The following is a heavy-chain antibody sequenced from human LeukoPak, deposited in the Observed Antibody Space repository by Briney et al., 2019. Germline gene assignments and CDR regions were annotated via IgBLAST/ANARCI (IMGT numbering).Heavy chain of an antibody. CDR2: IHHSGST. D-gene: IGHD7-27*01. CDR3: ARRGNWGLFDY. CDR1: GYSVSGAYY. Sequence: SETLSLTCTVSGYSVSGAYYWGWIRQPPGKGLEWIGNIHHSGSTDYNPSLKSRLTISVDTSKNQFSLKLCSVAATDTAVYYCARRGNWGLFDYWGQGTLVTVSS. J-gene: IGHJ4*02. V-gene: IGHV4-38-2*02.